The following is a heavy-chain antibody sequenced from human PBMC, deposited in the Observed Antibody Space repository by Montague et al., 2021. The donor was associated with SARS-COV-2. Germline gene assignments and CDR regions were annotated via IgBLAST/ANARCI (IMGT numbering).Heavy chain of an antibody. CDR2: IWFDGSKE. D-gene: IGHD4-17*01. V-gene: IGHV3-33*08. CDR1: GYYFNSYG. J-gene: IGHJ4*02. CDR3: VRDYGDYGEEFLDY. Sequence: SLRLSCAGSGYYFNSYGMHWVRQAPGKGLEWVAVIWFDGSKEYYVDSVKGRFTISRDKSKNMLYLQMNSLRVEDTATYFCVRDYGDYGEEFLDYWGPGAPVIVSS.